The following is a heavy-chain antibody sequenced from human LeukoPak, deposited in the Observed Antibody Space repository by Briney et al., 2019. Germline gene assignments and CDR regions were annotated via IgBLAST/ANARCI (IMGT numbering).Heavy chain of an antibody. Sequence: ASVKVFCKASGYTFTGYYMHWVRQAPGQGLEWMGIINPSGGSTSYAQKFQGRVTMTRDTSTSTVYMELSSLRSEDTAVYYCARVSVLRGVWFDPWGQGTLVTVSS. V-gene: IGHV1-46*01. CDR2: INPSGGST. D-gene: IGHD2/OR15-2a*01. CDR3: ARVSVLRGVWFDP. CDR1: GYTFTGYY. J-gene: IGHJ5*02.